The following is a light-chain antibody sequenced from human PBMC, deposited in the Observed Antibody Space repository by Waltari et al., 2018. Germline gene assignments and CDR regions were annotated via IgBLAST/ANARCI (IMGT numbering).Light chain of an antibody. CDR2: WAS. Sequence: DIVMTQSPESLAVSLGERATINCKSSESVLYSYNNKNHVAWYQQKPGQPPKLLLYWASTRKSGVPDRFSGSGSETDFTLTVTSLQAEDAAVYYCQQYYSTPLTFGGGTRVEI. J-gene: IGKJ4*01. CDR3: QQYYSTPLT. CDR1: ESVLYSYNNKNH. V-gene: IGKV4-1*01.